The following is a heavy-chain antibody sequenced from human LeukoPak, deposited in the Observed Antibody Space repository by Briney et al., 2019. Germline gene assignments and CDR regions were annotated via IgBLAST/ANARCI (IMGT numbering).Heavy chain of an antibody. CDR2: INTNTGNP. J-gene: IGHJ3*02. CDR1: GYTFTSYA. V-gene: IGHV7-4-1*02. Sequence: ASVKVSCKASGYTFTSYAMNWVRQAPGQGLEWTGWINTNTGNPTYAQGFTGRFVFSLDTSVSTAYLQISSLKAEDTAVYYCARDIQYIVLMVYAGDAFDIWGQGTMVTVSS. CDR3: ARDIQYIVLMVYAGDAFDI. D-gene: IGHD2-8*01.